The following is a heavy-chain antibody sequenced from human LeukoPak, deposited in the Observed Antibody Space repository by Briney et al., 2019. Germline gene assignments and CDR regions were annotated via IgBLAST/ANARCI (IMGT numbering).Heavy chain of an antibody. J-gene: IGHJ4*02. D-gene: IGHD3-10*01. V-gene: IGHV4-39*01. CDR2: IYYSGST. CDR1: GGSISSSSYY. CDR3: ARFPRVLLWFGELDY. Sequence: SETLSLTCTVSGGSISSSSYYWGWIRQPPGKGLEWIGSIYYSGSTYYNPSLKSRVTISVDTSKNQFSLKLSSVTAADTAVYYCARFPRVLLWFGELDYWGQGTLVTVSS.